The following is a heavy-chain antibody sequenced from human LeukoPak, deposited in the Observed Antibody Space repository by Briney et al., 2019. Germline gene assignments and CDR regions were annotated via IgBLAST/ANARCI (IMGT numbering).Heavy chain of an antibody. J-gene: IGHJ4*02. CDR3: ARRPLVPAATHYFDY. CDR1: GFTFSSYS. Sequence: GGSLRLSCAASGFTFSSYSMNWVRQAPGKGLEWVSSISSSSSYIYYADSVKGRFTISRDNAKNSLYLQMNSLRAEDTAVYYCARRPLVPAATHYFDYWGQGTLVTVSS. D-gene: IGHD2-2*01. CDR2: ISSSSSYI. V-gene: IGHV3-21*01.